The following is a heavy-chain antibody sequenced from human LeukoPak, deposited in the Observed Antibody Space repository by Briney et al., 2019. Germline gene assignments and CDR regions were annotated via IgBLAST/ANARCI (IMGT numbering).Heavy chain of an antibody. CDR1: GFTFSSYA. D-gene: IGHD3-16*01. CDR2: ISGSGGST. J-gene: IGHJ4*02. CDR3: AKDQGFMRCFDY. V-gene: IGHV3-23*01. Sequence: TGGSLRLSCAASGFTFSSYAMSWVRQAPEKGLEWVSAISGSGGSTYYADSVKGRFTISRDNSKNTLYLQMNSLRAEDTAVYYCAKDQGFMRCFDYWGQGTLVTVSS.